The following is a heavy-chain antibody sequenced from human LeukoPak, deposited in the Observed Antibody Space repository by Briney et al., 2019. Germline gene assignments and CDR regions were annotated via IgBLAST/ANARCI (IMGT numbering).Heavy chain of an antibody. J-gene: IGHJ4*02. D-gene: IGHD3-22*01. CDR2: LNRSAST. CDR1: GVSVSGYS. CDR3: ARGLNYYDNSDHYYLDY. V-gene: IGHV4-34*01. Sequence: SETLSLTCAVYGVSVSGYSWIWLRPPPAQVPAWIGELNRSASTNYTPSLKRLVTISVDTSRNQFSLKLSSVTAADTAVYYCARGLNYYDNSDHYYLDYWGQGTLVTVSS.